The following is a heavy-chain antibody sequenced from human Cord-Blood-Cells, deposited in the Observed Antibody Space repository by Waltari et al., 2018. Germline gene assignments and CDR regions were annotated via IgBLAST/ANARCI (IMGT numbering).Heavy chain of an antibody. D-gene: IGHD6-13*01. CDR3: ARDIPYSSSWLRKRMDV. J-gene: IGHJ6*02. CDR1: GGTFSSYA. V-gene: IGHV1-69*01. CDR2: IIPIFGTA. Sequence: QVQLVQSGAEVKKPGSSVKVSCKASGGTFSSYAISWVRQAPGQGREWMGGIIPIFGTANYAQKFQGRVTITADESTSTAYMERSSLRSEDTAVYYCARDIPYSSSWLRKRMDVWGQGTTVTVSS.